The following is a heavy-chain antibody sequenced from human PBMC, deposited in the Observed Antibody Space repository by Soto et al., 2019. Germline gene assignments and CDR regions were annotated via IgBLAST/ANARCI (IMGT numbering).Heavy chain of an antibody. CDR3: AGTRGYCSGGSCPTVVDY. Sequence: QVQLQESGPGLVKPSETLSLTCTVSGGSISSYYWSWIRQPPGKGLEWIGYIYYSGSTSYNPSLTSRVTISVATSKNQFYLKLSSVTAADTAVYYCAGTRGYCSGGSCPTVVDYWGQGTLVTVSS. CDR2: IYYSGST. J-gene: IGHJ4*02. D-gene: IGHD2-15*01. CDR1: GGSISSYY. V-gene: IGHV4-59*01.